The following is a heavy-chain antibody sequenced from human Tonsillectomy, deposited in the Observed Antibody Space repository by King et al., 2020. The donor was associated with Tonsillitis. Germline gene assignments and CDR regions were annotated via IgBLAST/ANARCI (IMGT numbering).Heavy chain of an antibody. J-gene: IGHJ6*03. CDR1: GGSISSGSYY. V-gene: IGHV4-61*02. D-gene: IGHD6-6*01. Sequence: VQLQESGPGLVKPSQTLSLPCTVSGGSISSGSYYWSWIRQPAWKGLEWIGRIYTSGSTNYNPSLNSRVTVSLDTSKNQFSLKLSSMTAADTAVYYCAREGYSSSPYYYHYYMDVWGKGTTVTVSS. CDR3: AREGYSSSPYYYHYYMDV. CDR2: IYTSGST.